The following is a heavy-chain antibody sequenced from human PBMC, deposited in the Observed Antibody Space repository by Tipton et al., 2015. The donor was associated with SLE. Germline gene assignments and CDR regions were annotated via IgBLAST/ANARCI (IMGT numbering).Heavy chain of an antibody. J-gene: IGHJ4*02. CDR1: GFTFSSYA. Sequence: SLRLSCAASGFTFSSYAMHWVRQAPGKGLEWVANIKQDGTEKYYVDSVKGRFTISRDNAKNSLYLQMNSLRAEDTAVYYCARGGGYSYGKDFDYWGQGNLGTVPS. CDR3: ARGGGYSYGKDFDY. V-gene: IGHV3-7*05. CDR2: IKQDGTEK. D-gene: IGHD5-18*01.